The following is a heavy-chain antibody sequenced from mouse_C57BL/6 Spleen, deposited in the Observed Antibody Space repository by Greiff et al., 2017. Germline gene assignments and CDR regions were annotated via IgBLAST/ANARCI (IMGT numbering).Heavy chain of an antibody. V-gene: IGHV2-6*03. CDR1: GFSLTSYG. D-gene: IGHD2-3*01. J-gene: IGHJ3*01. CDR3: ATQGIYDGYYGFAY. CDR2: IWSDGST. Sequence: QVQLQQSGPGLVAPSQSLSITCTVSGFSLTSYGVHWVRQPPGKGLEWLVVIWSDGSTTYNSALKSRLSISKDNSKSHVFLKMNSLQTDDTAMYYCATQGIYDGYYGFAYWGQGTLVTVSA.